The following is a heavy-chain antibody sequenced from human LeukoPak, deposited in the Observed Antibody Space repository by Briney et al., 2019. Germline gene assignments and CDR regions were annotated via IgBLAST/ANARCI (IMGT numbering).Heavy chain of an antibody. D-gene: IGHD6-13*01. CDR3: VRGSPGYSSSWHAY. CDR1: GFMLSSTW. Sequence: PGGSLRLSCAASGFMLSSTWMNWVRQAPGKGLVWVSRINSDATSTSYADSVRGRFTISRDDARNTMYLQMNSLRAEDTAMYYCVRGSPGYSSSWHAYWGQGTLVTVSS. V-gene: IGHV3-74*01. CDR2: INSDATST. J-gene: IGHJ4*02.